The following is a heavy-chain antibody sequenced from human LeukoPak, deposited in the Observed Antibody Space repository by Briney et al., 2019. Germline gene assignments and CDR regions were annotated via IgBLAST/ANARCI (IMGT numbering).Heavy chain of an antibody. CDR3: ARGRYYDFWSGYFYFDY. D-gene: IGHD3-3*01. CDR1: GGSFSGYY. CDR2: INHSGST. J-gene: IGHJ4*02. Sequence: SETLSLTCAVYGGSFSGYYWSWIRQPPGKGLEWIGEINHSGSTNYNPSLRSRVTISVDTSKNQFSLKLSSVTAADTAVYYCARGRYYDFWSGYFYFDYWGQGTLVTVSS. V-gene: IGHV4-34*01.